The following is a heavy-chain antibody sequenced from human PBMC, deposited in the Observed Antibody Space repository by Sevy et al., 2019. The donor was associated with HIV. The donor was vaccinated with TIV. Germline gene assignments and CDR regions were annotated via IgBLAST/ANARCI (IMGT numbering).Heavy chain of an antibody. CDR2: IKSRADGGTI. CDR3: STDPIILLLVTDGMDV. Sequence: GGSLRLSCAASGFTFTYAWMSWVRQAPGKGLEWVGRIKSRADGGTIDYAAPVKGRFTISREDSKNTLYLQMNSLKTEDTAVYDCSTDPIILLLVTDGMDVWGQGTTVTVSS. J-gene: IGHJ6*02. D-gene: IGHD2-8*01. V-gene: IGHV3-15*01. CDR1: GFTFTYAW.